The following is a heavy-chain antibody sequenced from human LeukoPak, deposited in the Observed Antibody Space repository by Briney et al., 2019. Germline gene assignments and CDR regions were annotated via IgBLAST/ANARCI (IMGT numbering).Heavy chain of an antibody. D-gene: IGHD4-17*01. V-gene: IGHV4-59*12. CDR3: ARDDGDYDRSFDY. Sequence: PSETLSLTCTVSGGSISSYYWSWIRQPPGKGLEWIGYIYYSGSTNYNPSLKSRVTISVDTSKNQFSLKLSSVTAADTAVYYCARDDGDYDRSFDYWGQGTLVTVSS. CDR1: GGSISSYY. CDR2: IYYSGST. J-gene: IGHJ4*02.